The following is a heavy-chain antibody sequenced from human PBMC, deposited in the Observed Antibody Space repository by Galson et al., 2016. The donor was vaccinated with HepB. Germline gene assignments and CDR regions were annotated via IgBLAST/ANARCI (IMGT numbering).Heavy chain of an antibody. J-gene: IGHJ4*02. CDR2: ISGTCTYI. Sequence: SLRLSCAASGFTFNTYSMNWVRQAPGKGLEWVSSISGTCTYIYYADSVKGRFTISGDNAKNSLYLQMNNVRAEDTAVYYCARDLRGMIRFFDWSTHFDSWGQGTLVTVSS. CDR1: GFTFNTYS. CDR3: ARDLRGMIRFFDWSTHFDS. D-gene: IGHD3-9*01. V-gene: IGHV3-21*01.